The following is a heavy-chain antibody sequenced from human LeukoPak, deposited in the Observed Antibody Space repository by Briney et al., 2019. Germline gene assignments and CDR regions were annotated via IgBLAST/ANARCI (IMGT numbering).Heavy chain of an antibody. J-gene: IGHJ4*02. CDR2: IYYSGST. V-gene: IGHV4-39*07. Sequence: SETLSLTCTVSGGSISSSSYYWGWLRQPPGKGLEWIGSIYYSGSTYYNPSLKSRVTISVDTSKNQFSLKLSSVTAADTAVYYCASVYCSGGSCYSLGLGSFDYWGQGTLVTVSS. CDR1: GGSISSSSYY. D-gene: IGHD2-15*01. CDR3: ASVYCSGGSCYSLGLGSFDY.